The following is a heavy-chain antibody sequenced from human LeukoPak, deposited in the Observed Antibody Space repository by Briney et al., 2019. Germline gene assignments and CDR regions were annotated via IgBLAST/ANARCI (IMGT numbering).Heavy chain of an antibody. J-gene: IGHJ4*02. D-gene: IGHD2-2*01. Sequence: GGSLRLSCAASGFTFSSYAMSWVRQAPGKGLEWVSAISGSGGSTYYADSVKGRFTISRDNSKNTMYLQMNSLRAEDTAVYYCAKGYCSSPSCRAIDYWGQGTLVTVSS. V-gene: IGHV3-23*01. CDR1: GFTFSSYA. CDR3: AKGYCSSPSCRAIDY. CDR2: ISGSGGST.